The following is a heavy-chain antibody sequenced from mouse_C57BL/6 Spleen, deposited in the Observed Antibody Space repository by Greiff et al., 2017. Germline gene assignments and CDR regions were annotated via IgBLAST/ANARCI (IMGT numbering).Heavy chain of an antibody. CDR3: ARNQNYDYEGAMDY. CDR2: IWTGGGT. J-gene: IGHJ4*01. Sequence: QVQLKESGPGLVAPSQSLSITCTVSGFSLTSYAISWVRQPPGKGLEWLGVIWTGGGTNYNSALKSRLSISKDKSKSQVFLKMNSLQTDDKARYYCARNQNYDYEGAMDYWGQGTSVTVSA. D-gene: IGHD2-4*01. CDR1: GFSLTSYA. V-gene: IGHV2-9-1*01.